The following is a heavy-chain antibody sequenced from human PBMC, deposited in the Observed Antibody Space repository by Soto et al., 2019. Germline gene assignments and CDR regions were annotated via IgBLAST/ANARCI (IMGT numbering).Heavy chain of an antibody. D-gene: IGHD6-19*01. V-gene: IGHV3-9*01. CDR3: AKSDNAVAVAGYFDF. Sequence: EVQLVESGGGLVQPGRSLRLSCAASGFTFDDYAMHWVRQAPGKGLEWVSGISWNSGSIGYADSVKGRFTISRDNAKNSLDLQMNSLRTEDTALYYCAKSDNAVAVAGYFDFWGQGSLVTVSS. J-gene: IGHJ4*02. CDR2: ISWNSGSI. CDR1: GFTFDDYA.